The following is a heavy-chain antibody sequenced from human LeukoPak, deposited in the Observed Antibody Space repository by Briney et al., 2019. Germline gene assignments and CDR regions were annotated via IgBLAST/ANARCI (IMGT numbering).Heavy chain of an antibody. J-gene: IGHJ4*02. CDR3: ARVPITTAMVFDY. CDR2: IYHSGST. D-gene: IGHD5-18*01. CDR1: GYSISSGYY. V-gene: IGHV4-38-2*02. Sequence: SETLSLTCTVSGYSISSGYYWGWIRQPPGKGLEWIGSIYHSGSTYYNPSLKSRVTISVDTSKNQFSLKLSSVTAADTAVYYCARVPITTAMVFDYWGQGTLVTVSS.